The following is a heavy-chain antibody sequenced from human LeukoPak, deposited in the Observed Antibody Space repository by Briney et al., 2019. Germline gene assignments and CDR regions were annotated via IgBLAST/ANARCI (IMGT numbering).Heavy chain of an antibody. J-gene: IGHJ4*02. V-gene: IGHV4-34*01. CDR3: ARGDFSDFWSGYYTRTFDC. D-gene: IGHD3-3*01. CDR2: INHSGST. Sequence: SETLSLTCAVYGGSFSGYYWSWIRQPPGKGLEWIGEINHSGSTNYNPSLKSRVTISVDTSKNQFSLKLSSVTAADTAVYYCARGDFSDFWSGYYTRTFDCWGQGTLVTVSS. CDR1: GGSFSGYY.